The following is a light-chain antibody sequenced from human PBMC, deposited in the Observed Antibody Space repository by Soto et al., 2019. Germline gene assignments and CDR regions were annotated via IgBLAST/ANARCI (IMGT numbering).Light chain of an antibody. CDR2: DVS. CDR3: SSYRSRATVV. J-gene: IGLJ3*02. V-gene: IGLV2-14*03. Sequence: QSALTQPASVSGSPGQSISISSTGTSSDVGGYKSVSWYQQHPGKAPKLMIYDVSNRPSGVSNRFSGSKSGNTASLTISGLQAEDEADYYCSSYRSRATVVFGGGTQLTVL. CDR1: SSDVGGYKS.